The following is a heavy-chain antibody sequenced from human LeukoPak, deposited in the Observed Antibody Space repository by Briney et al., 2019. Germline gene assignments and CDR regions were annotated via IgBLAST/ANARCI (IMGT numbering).Heavy chain of an antibody. J-gene: IGHJ4*02. CDR2: MNPNSGST. D-gene: IGHD6-6*01. CDR1: GYTFTSYD. Sequence: ASVKVSCKASGYTFTSYDINWVRQATGQGLEWMGWMNPNSGSTGYAQKFQGRVTMTRNTSISTAYMELSSLRSEDTAVYYCARGGSRELQYSSSIFDYWGQGTLVTVSS. CDR3: ARGGSRELQYSSSIFDY. V-gene: IGHV1-8*01.